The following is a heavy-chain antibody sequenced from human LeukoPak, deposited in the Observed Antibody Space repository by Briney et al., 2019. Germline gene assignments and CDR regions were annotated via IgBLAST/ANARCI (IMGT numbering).Heavy chain of an antibody. J-gene: IGHJ6*03. V-gene: IGHV3-23*01. CDR1: GFTLRSYA. CDR2: ISGWGDNT. CDR3: ANPFSTPRSNDYIHV. Sequence: PGGSLRLSCAASGFTLRSYAMRWVPQAREKGLEWVSAISGWGDNTYYADSEKGRFTISRDNSKSTLYLQMTSLRAEDTAVYFCANPFSTPRSNDYIHVWGKGTTVTVSS. D-gene: IGHD2-2*01.